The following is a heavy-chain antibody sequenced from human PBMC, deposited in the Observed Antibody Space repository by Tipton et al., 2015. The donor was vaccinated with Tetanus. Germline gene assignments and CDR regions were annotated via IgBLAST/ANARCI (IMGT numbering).Heavy chain of an antibody. CDR2: IYYSGST. D-gene: IGHD2-15*01. CDR1: GGSVSSGSYY. Sequence: TLSLTCTVSGGSVSSGSYYWSWIRQPPGKGLEWIGYIYYSGSTNYNPSLKSRVTISVDTSKNQFSLKLSSVTAADTAVYYCARAVVAAPPYCFDYWGQGTLVTVSS. J-gene: IGHJ4*02. CDR3: ARAVVAAPPYCFDY. V-gene: IGHV4-61*01.